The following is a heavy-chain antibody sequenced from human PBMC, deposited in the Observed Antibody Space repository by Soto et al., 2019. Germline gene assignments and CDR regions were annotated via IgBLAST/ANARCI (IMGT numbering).Heavy chain of an antibody. CDR1: GFTISSYW. J-gene: IGHJ4*02. V-gene: IGHV3-15*06. Sequence: PGGSMRLSCAAAGFTISSYWRNWVSKAPGKGPEWVGLIKSESAGGTTNYAAPVKGRFTISRDDSENTLYLQMNSLKTEDTAVYYCSHGYAQYFESWGQGTLVTVSS. D-gene: IGHD5-18*01. CDR2: IKSESAGGTT. CDR3: SHGYAQYFES.